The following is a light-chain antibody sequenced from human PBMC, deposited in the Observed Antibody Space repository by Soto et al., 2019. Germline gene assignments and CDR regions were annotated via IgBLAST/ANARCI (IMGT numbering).Light chain of an antibody. V-gene: IGKV3-20*01. Sequence: EIVLTQAPGTLSSSPGERATLSCXASQSVSSYYLAWYQQKPGQAPRLLIYGASSRATGIPDRFSGSGSGTDFTLTISRLEPEDFAVYYCQQYGSSRTFGQGTKVDIK. CDR2: GAS. CDR1: QSVSSYY. CDR3: QQYGSSRT. J-gene: IGKJ1*01.